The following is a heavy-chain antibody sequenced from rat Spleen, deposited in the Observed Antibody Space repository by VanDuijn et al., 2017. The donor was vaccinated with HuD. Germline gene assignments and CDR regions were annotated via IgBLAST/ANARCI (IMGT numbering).Heavy chain of an antibody. D-gene: IGHD4-1*01. J-gene: IGHJ2*01. CDR3: SREGKRGVRGYYFDY. CDR2: ICSGGST. V-gene: IGHV2-30*01. Sequence: QVQLMESGPGLVQPSQTLSLTCTVSGFSLTTYNVHWVRQPPGKGLEWMGIICSGGSTGYNSLLKSRLTISRDTSKSQVFLKMSSSQTESTTSYYWSREGKRGVRGYYFDYGGQGVMFTVSS. CDR1: GFSLTTYN.